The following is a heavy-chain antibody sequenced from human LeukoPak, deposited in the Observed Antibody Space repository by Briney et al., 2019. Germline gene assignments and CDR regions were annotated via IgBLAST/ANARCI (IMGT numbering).Heavy chain of an antibody. V-gene: IGHV3-74*01. D-gene: IGHD2-21*02. J-gene: IGHJ4*01. CDR1: GFTFISYG. CDR2: INTDGSDI. CDR3: ARELPREVTLDY. Sequence: GGSLRLSCAASGFTFISYGMQWVRQAPGKGLVCVSRINTDGSDISYADSVKGRFTISRDNAKNTLYLQMNSLRGEDTAVYYCARELPREVTLDYWGQGTLVTVSS.